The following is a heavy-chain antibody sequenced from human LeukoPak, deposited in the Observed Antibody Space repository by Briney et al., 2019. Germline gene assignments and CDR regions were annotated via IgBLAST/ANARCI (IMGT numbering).Heavy chain of an antibody. CDR3: AKGPTSWYYFDY. Sequence: GGSLRLSCAASGFTFSSYAMSWVRQAPGKGLEWVSAISGSGGSTYYADSVKGRFTISRDNSKNTLYLQMNSRRAEDTAVYYCAKGPTSWYYFDYWGQGTLVTVSS. CDR1: GFTFSSYA. V-gene: IGHV3-23*01. D-gene: IGHD2-2*01. CDR2: ISGSGGST. J-gene: IGHJ4*02.